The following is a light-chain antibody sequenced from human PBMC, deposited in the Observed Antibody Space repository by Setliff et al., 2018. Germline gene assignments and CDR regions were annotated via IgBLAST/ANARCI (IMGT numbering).Light chain of an antibody. V-gene: IGLV2-8*01. CDR3: SSYAGSRNFYG. CDR2: EVN. CDR1: SSDIGGYNY. Sequence: QSALAQPPSASGSPGQSVTNSCTGTSSDIGGYNYVSWYQQHPGKAPKLMIYEVNKRPSGVPDRFSGSKSGNTASLTVSGLQAEDEADYYCSSYAGSRNFYGFGTGTKV. J-gene: IGLJ1*01.